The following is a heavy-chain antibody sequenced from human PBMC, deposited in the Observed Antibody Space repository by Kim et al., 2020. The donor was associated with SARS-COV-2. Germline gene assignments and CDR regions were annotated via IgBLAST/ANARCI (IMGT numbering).Heavy chain of an antibody. CDR1: GGSFSGYY. CDR2: INHSGST. CDR3: ARTVREGVVGIIFCY. Sequence: SETLSLTCAVYGGSFSGYYWSWIRQPPGKGLEWIGEINHSGSTNYNPSLKSRVTISVDTSKNQFSLKLSSVTAADTAVYYCARTVREGVVGIIFCYWGQG. V-gene: IGHV4-34*01. J-gene: IGHJ4*02. D-gene: IGHD3-22*01.